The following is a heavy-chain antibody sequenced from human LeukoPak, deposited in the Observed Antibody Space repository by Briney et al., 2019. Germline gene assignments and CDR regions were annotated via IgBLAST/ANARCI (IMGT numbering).Heavy chain of an antibody. J-gene: IGHJ4*02. Sequence: PGGSLRLSCAASGFTFTRYWMSWVRQAPGKGLEWVANIKQDGGERHYVDSVKGRFTISRDNARNSVYLQMNSLSDDDTAVYYCARDGDYIMPPFDYWGQGILVTVSS. CDR1: GFTFTRYW. CDR3: ARDGDYIMPPFDY. CDR2: IKQDGGER. V-gene: IGHV3-7*01. D-gene: IGHD4-17*01.